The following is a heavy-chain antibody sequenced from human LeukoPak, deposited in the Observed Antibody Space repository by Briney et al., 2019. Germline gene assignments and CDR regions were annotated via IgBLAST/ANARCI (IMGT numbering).Heavy chain of an antibody. V-gene: IGHV3-23*01. Sequence: GGSLRLSCAASGFTFDDYGMSWVRQAPGKGLEWVSGISGSGGSTYYADSVKGRVTISRDNSKKTVYLQMDSLRAGDTAVYYCAKGRGSGLNYYFDYWGQGTLVTVSS. D-gene: IGHD6-19*01. J-gene: IGHJ4*02. CDR1: GFTFDDYG. CDR3: AKGRGSGLNYYFDY. CDR2: ISGSGGST.